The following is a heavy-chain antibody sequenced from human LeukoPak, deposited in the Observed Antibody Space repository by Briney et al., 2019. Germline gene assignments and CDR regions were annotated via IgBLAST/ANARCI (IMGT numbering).Heavy chain of an antibody. CDR1: GFTFSSYG. J-gene: IGHJ4*02. D-gene: IGHD3-16*02. CDR2: IRYDGSNK. Sequence: GGSLRLSCAASGFTFSSYGMHWVRQAPGKWLEWVAFIRYDGSNKYYADSGKGRFTISRDNSKNTLYLQMNSLRAEDTAVYYCAKDPRGGMITFGGVIVDYWGQGTLVTVSS. V-gene: IGHV3-30*02. CDR3: AKDPRGGMITFGGVIVDY.